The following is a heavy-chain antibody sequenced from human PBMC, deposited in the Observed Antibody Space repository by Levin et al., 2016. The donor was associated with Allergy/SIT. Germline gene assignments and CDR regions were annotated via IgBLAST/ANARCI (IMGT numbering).Heavy chain of an antibody. CDR1: GYTFTSYY. V-gene: IGHV1-46*01. J-gene: IGHJ4*02. Sequence: ASVKVSCKASGYTFTSYYMHWVRQAPGQGLEWMGIINPSGGSTSYAQKFQGRVTMTRDTSTSTVYMELSSLRSEDTAVYYCAREAVGQLWSPYYFDYWGQGTLVTVSS. CDR2: INPSGGST. D-gene: IGHD5-18*01. CDR3: AREAVGQLWSPYYFDY.